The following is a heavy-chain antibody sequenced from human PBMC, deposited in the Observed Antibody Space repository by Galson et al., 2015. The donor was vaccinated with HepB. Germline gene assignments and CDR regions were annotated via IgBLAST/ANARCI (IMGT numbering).Heavy chain of an antibody. D-gene: IGHD2-15*01. CDR3: AGTIVVVVAAIRYFDY. V-gene: IGHV4-34*01. J-gene: IGHJ4*02. CDR2: INHSGST. CDR1: GGSFSGYY. Sequence: TLSLTCAVYGGSFSGYYWSWIRQPPGKGLEWIGEINHSGSTNYNPSLKSRVTISVDTSKNQFSLKLSSVTAADTAVYYCAGTIVVVVAAIRYFDYWGQGTLVTVSS.